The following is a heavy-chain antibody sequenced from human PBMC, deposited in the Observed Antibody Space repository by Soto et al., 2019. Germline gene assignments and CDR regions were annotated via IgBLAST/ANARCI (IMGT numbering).Heavy chain of an antibody. D-gene: IGHD1-20*01. V-gene: IGHV1-69*01. J-gene: IGHJ6*02. CDR2: IIPIFGTA. CDR1: GGTFSSYA. Sequence: QVQLVQSGAEVKKPGSSVKVSCKASGGTFSSYAISWVRQAPGQGLEWMGGIIPIFGTANYAQKFQGRVTITADESTSTAYMELSSLRSEDTAVYYCARDDPGITGSGPEDYYYGMDVWGQGTTVTVSS. CDR3: ARDDPGITGSGPEDYYYGMDV.